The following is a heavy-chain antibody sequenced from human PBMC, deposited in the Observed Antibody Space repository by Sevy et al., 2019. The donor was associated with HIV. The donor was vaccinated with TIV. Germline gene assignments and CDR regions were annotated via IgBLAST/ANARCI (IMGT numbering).Heavy chain of an antibody. CDR3: ATTGYSSSWYLHYGMDV. CDR2: IYSGGST. Sequence: GGSLRLSCAASGFTVSSNYMSWVRQAPGKGLEWVSVIYSGGSTYYADSVKGRFTISRDNSKNTLYLQMNSLRAEDTAVYYCATTGYSSSWYLHYGMDVWGQGITVTVSS. CDR1: GFTVSSNY. J-gene: IGHJ6*02. V-gene: IGHV3-53*01. D-gene: IGHD6-13*01.